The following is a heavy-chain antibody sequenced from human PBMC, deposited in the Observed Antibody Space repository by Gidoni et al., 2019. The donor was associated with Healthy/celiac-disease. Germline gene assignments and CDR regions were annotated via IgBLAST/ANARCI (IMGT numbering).Heavy chain of an antibody. CDR1: GFTFDDYA. D-gene: IGHD5-18*01. Sequence: EVQLVESGGGLVQPGRSLRLSCAASGFTFDDYAMHWVRQAPGKGLEWVSGISWNSGSIGYADSVKGRFTISRDNAKNSLYLQMNSLRAEDTALYYCAKVHSYGYWGGAFDIWGQGTMVTVSS. J-gene: IGHJ3*02. CDR3: AKVHSYGYWGGAFDI. V-gene: IGHV3-9*01. CDR2: ISWNSGSI.